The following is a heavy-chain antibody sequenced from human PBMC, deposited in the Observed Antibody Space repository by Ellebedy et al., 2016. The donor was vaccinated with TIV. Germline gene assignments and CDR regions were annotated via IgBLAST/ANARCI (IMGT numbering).Heavy chain of an antibody. CDR1: GYTFTTFA. CDR2: INVADANT. D-gene: IGHD2-15*01. CDR3: ARDPLGYCSGGSCTNNWFDP. V-gene: IGHV1-3*01. J-gene: IGHJ5*02. Sequence: AASVKVSCKASGYTFTTFAIHWVRQAPGQSPEWRGWINVADANTKYSQKFQGRVTITRDTSANTVYMHLSSLRSEDSAVYYCARDPLGYCSGGSCTNNWFDPWGQGTLVTVSS.